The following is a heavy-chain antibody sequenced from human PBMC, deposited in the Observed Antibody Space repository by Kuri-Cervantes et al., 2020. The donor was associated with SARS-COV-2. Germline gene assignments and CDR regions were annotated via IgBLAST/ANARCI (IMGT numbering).Heavy chain of an antibody. CDR2: INPNGDT. V-gene: IGHV1-2*02. J-gene: IGHJ4*02. CDR3: ARDSPFSQLGGLFHY. CDR1: GYTFTDYY. D-gene: IGHD6-6*01. Sequence: ASVKVSCKASGYTFTDYYMHWVRQAPGQGPEWMGWINPNGDTNSAQKFQGRVTMTRDTSISTAYMELSRLRSDDTAVYYCARDSPFSQLGGLFHYWGQGTLVTVSS.